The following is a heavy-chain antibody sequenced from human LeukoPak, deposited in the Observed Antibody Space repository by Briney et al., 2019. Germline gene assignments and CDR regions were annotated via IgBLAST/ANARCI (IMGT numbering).Heavy chain of an antibody. CDR1: GFSFSSCA. Sequence: GGSLRLSCAASGFSFSSCAMGWVRQAPGKGPDWVSSISGGADSTYYADSVKGRFTISRDNSKNTLYLQMNSLRVEDTAIYYCAKGRGYCTGGSCYSDYWGQGTLVTVSS. D-gene: IGHD2-15*01. J-gene: IGHJ4*02. CDR3: AKGRGYCTGGSCYSDY. CDR2: ISGGADST. V-gene: IGHV3-23*01.